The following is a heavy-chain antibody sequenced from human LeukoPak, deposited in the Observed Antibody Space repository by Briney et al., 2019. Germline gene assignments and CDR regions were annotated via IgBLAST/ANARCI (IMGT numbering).Heavy chain of an antibody. CDR3: AIEGSVRSLHP. V-gene: IGHV3-7*01. D-gene: IGHD3-10*01. CDR1: GFIPSNVW. J-gene: IGHJ5*02. CDR2: IKEDGSQN. Sequence: GGSLRLSCAASGFIPSNVWLSWVRQAPGKGLEWVANIKEDGSQNYYVDSAEGRFTISRDTARNTLHLQIKGRRAEDTAMYYCAIEGSVRSLHPWGQGTLATVAS.